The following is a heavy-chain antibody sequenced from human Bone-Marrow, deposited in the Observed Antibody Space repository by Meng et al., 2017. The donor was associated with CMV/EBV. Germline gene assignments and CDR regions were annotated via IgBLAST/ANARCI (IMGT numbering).Heavy chain of an antibody. CDR3: AKDHAPAAMAGYWFDP. CDR1: GFTFSYYG. D-gene: IGHD2-2*01. J-gene: IGHJ5*02. CDR2: IPYDGSNK. Sequence: GESLKISCAASGFTFSYYGMHWVRQAPGKGLEWVAFIPYDGSNKYYADSVKGRFTISRDNSKTTLYLQMNSLRAEDTAVYYCAKDHAPAAMAGYWFDPWGQGTLVTVPQ. V-gene: IGHV3-30*02.